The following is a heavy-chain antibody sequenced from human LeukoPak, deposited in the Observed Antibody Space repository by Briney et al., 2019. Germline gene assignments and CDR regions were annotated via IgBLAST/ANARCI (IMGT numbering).Heavy chain of an antibody. J-gene: IGHJ4*02. CDR3: AGGSSGYYPIDY. Sequence: PSETLSLTCTVSGYSISSGYYWGWIRQPPGKGLEWLGSFYQSGHNYFNPSLKSRVTISVDTSKNQFSLKLSSVTAADTAVYYCAGGSSGYYPIDYWGQGTLVTVSS. CDR2: FYQSGHN. V-gene: IGHV4-38-2*02. CDR1: GYSISSGYY. D-gene: IGHD3-22*01.